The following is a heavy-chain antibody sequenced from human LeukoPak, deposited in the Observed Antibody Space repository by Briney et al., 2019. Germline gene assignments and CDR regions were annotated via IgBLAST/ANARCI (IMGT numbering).Heavy chain of an antibody. V-gene: IGHV1-18*01. J-gene: IGHJ3*02. D-gene: IGHD6-19*01. Sequence: AASVKVSCKASGYTFTNYGISWVRQAPGQGLEWMGWISTYNGNSNYAHKLQDRVTMTTDTSTTTAYMDLRSLRSDDTAVYYCARAGGWAREDYKGDAFDIWGQGTMVTVSS. CDR1: GYTFTNYG. CDR3: ARAGGWAREDYKGDAFDI. CDR2: ISTYNGNS.